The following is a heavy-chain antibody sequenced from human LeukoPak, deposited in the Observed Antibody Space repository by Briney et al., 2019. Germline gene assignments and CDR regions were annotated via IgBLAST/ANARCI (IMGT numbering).Heavy chain of an antibody. CDR2: ISSNGGST. V-gene: IGHV3-64*01. CDR3: ASYDSSGVGYDY. J-gene: IGHJ4*02. D-gene: IGHD3-22*01. Sequence: GGSLRLSCAASGFTFSSYAMHWVRQAPGKGLEYVSAISSNGGSTYYANSVKGRFTISRDNSKNTLYLQMGSLRAEDMAVYYCASYDSSGVGYDYWGQGTLVTVSS. CDR1: GFTFSSYA.